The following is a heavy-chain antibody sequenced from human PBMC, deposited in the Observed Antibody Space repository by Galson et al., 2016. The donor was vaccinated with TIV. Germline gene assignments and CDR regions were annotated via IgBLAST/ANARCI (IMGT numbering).Heavy chain of an antibody. J-gene: IGHJ4*02. CDR1: GYKFIGYH. D-gene: IGHD3-9*01. Sequence: SVKVSCKASGYKFIGYHVHWVRQAPGQGLEWMGWIKPNRGDTNVAQKFRGRVTMTRDTSITTAYLELSGLRSDDTAVYYCARGFGVLTGNYLPKDFDYSGQGTLVTVSS. CDR2: IKPNRGDT. V-gene: IGHV1-2*02. CDR3: ARGFGVLTGNYLPKDFDY.